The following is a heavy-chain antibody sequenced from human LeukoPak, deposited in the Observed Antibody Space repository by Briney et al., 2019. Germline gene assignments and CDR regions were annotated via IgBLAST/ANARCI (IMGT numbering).Heavy chain of an antibody. Sequence: SETLSLTCTVSGGSISSSSYYWGWIRQPPGKGLEWIGSLYYSGSTYYNPSLKSRVTISVDTSNNQFSLKLSSVTAADTAVYYCARRPGYCPNGVCYKRNWFDPWGQGTLVTVSS. J-gene: IGHJ5*02. D-gene: IGHD2-8*01. CDR3: ARRPGYCPNGVCYKRNWFDP. V-gene: IGHV4-39*07. CDR2: LYYSGST. CDR1: GGSISSSSYY.